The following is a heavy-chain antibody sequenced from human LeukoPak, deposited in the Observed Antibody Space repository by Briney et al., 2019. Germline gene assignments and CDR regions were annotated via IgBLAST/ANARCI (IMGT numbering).Heavy chain of an antibody. J-gene: IGHJ4*02. CDR2: INTDGSTT. CDR1: GFTFSSYW. Sequence: PGGSLRLSCAASGFTFSSYWMHWVRQAPGKGLVWVSRINTDGSTTTYADSVKGRFTISRDNAKNTLYLQMNSLRAEDTAVYYCARETYSSGWYSDYWGRGTLVTVSS. D-gene: IGHD6-19*01. V-gene: IGHV3-74*01. CDR3: ARETYSSGWYSDY.